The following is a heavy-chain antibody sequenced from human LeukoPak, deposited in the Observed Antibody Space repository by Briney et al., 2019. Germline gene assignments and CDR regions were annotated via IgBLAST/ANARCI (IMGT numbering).Heavy chain of an antibody. CDR3: ARDPRHYCSSTSCHGYYYYMDV. J-gene: IGHJ6*03. CDR2: ISAYNGNT. Sequence: ASVKVSCKASGYTFTSYGISWVRQAPGQGLEWMGWISAYNGNTNYAQKLQGRVTMTTDTSTSTAYMELRSLRSDDTAVYYCARDPRHYCSSTSCHGYYYYMDVWGKGTTVTVSS. V-gene: IGHV1-18*01. CDR1: GYTFTSYG. D-gene: IGHD2-2*01.